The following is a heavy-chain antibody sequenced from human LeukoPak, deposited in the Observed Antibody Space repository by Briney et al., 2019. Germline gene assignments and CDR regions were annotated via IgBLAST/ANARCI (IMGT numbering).Heavy chain of an antibody. CDR2: ISGSGGST. D-gene: IGHD3-3*01. J-gene: IGHJ4*02. Sequence: GGSLRLSCAASGFTFSSYAMSWVRQAPGKGLEWISAISGSGGSTYYADSVKGRFTISRDNSKNTLYLQMNSLRAEDTAVYYCAKWRQYDFWSGYYRGGFDYWGQGTLVTVSS. V-gene: IGHV3-23*01. CDR3: AKWRQYDFWSGYYRGGFDY. CDR1: GFTFSSYA.